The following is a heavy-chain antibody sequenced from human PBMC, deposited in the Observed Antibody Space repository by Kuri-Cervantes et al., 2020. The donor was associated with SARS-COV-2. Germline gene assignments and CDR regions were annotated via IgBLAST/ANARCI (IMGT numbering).Heavy chain of an antibody. CDR2: ISWNSDSI. V-gene: IGHV3-9*01. D-gene: IGHD2-2*01. J-gene: IGHJ5*02. CDR3: AKSVGSTSLYNWFDP. CDR1: GFTFDDYA. Sequence: SLKISCAASGFTFDDYAMHWVRQAPGKGLEWVSGISWNSDSIAYADSVRGRFTISRDNAKNSLYLQMNSLRAEDTALYYCAKSVGSTSLYNWFDPWGQGTLVTVSS.